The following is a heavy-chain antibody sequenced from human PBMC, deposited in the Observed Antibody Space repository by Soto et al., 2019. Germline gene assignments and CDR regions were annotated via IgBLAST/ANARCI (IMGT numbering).Heavy chain of an antibody. CDR1: GFIFSSYW. J-gene: IGHJ3*02. CDR3: ARGFNSALDI. CDR2: IKQDGSEK. Sequence: EVQLVESGEGLVQPGGSLRLSCAATGFIFSSYWMSWVRQAPGKGLEWVANIKQDGSEKYYVDSAKGRFTISRDNAKNSLHLQMNSLRAEDTAVYYCARGFNSALDIWGQGKMVTVSS. V-gene: IGHV3-7*01.